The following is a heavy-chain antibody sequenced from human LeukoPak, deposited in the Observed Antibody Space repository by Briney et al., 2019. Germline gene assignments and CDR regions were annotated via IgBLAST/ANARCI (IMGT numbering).Heavy chain of an antibody. CDR2: IGGSGGST. D-gene: IGHD3-10*01. Sequence: GGSLRLSCAASGFTFSTYAMSWVRQAPGKGLEWVSAIGGSGGSTYYADSVKGRFTISRDNSKNTLYLEVISLTAEDTAVYYCAKDDAWLRFGEWSQGTLVTVSS. CDR3: AKDDAWLRFGE. V-gene: IGHV3-23*01. J-gene: IGHJ4*02. CDR1: GFTFSTYA.